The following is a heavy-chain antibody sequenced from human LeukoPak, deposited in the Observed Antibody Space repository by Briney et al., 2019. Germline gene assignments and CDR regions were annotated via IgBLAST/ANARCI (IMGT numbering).Heavy chain of an antibody. J-gene: IGHJ4*02. V-gene: IGHV3-48*01. D-gene: IGHD6-13*01. CDR3: ARVGSPIAAAETVY. CDR2: ISSSSTII. CDR1: GFTFSNYG. Sequence: PGGSLRLSCAASGFTFSNYGMNWVRQAPGKGLEWVSYISSSSTIIYHADSGKGRFTISRDNAKSSLYLQMNSLRAEDTAVYYCARVGSPIAAAETVYWGQGTLVTISS.